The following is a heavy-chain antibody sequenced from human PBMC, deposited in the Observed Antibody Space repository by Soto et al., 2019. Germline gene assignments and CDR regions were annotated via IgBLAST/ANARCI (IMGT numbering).Heavy chain of an antibody. Sequence: KVSCKASGYTFSNYGISWVRQAPGQGLEWMGWISAENGDTKYAQKFQGRVTMTTDTATRTAYMELRILRSDDTAVYYCVREGRIVPAAGDYWGQGTLVTVSS. J-gene: IGHJ4*02. V-gene: IGHV1-18*04. CDR1: GYTFSNYG. D-gene: IGHD2-2*01. CDR3: VREGRIVPAAGDY. CDR2: ISAENGDT.